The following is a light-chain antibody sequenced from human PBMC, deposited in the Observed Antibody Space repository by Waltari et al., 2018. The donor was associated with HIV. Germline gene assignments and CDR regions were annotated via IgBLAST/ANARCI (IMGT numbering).Light chain of an antibody. CDR1: STDVPTYNY. V-gene: IGLV2-8*01. Sequence: QSALTQPPSASGSPGQSVTISCTGTSTDVPTYNYVSWYQQHPGEAPKILIYEVNKRPSGVPDRFSGSNSGNTASLTVSGLQADDEADYYCTSYEGKNNLVFGGGTKLTVL. J-gene: IGLJ2*01. CDR2: EVN. CDR3: TSYEGKNNLV.